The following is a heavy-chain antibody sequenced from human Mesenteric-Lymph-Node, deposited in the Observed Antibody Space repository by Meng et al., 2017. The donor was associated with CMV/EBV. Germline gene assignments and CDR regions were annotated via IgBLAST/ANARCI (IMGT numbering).Heavy chain of an antibody. CDR2: INPNSGGT. Sequence: SVKVSCKASGYTFTGYYMHWVRQAPGQGLEWMGWINPNSGGTNYAQKFQGRVTMTRDTSISTAYMELSRLRSDDTAVYYCARDRGSGSTAVDPWGQGTLVTVSS. D-gene: IGHD1-26*01. V-gene: IGHV1-2*02. J-gene: IGHJ5*02. CDR3: ARDRGSGSTAVDP. CDR1: GYTFTGYY.